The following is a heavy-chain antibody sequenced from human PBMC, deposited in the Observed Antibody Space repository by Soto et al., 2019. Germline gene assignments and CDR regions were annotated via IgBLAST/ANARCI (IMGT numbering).Heavy chain of an antibody. CDR1: GYTFSNYA. D-gene: IGHD3-10*01. V-gene: IGHV1-3*01. Sequence: QVQLVQSGAEVKKPGASVKVSCKASGYTFSNYALHWVRQAPGQRLEWMGWINADNGNTKYSQKFHGRVTFTRDTSASTAYMDLSSLRSEDTAVYYGAPPSYGSGNYYWGQGTLVTVSS. CDR3: APPSYGSGNYY. J-gene: IGHJ4*02. CDR2: INADNGNT.